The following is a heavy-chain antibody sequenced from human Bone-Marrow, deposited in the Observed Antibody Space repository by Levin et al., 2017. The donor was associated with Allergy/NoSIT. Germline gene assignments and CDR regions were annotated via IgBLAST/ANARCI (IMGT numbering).Heavy chain of an antibody. Sequence: QSPGKGPEWIGSISHGGSTFYNPSLRSRVSISVDTAKNHLSLKLTSVTGADTAVYYCGRLYSQYQSITWGYFDSWGQGALVTVSS. V-gene: IGHV4-39*02. CDR2: ISHGGST. CDR3: GRLYSQYQSITWGYFDS. D-gene: IGHD1-14*01. J-gene: IGHJ4*02.